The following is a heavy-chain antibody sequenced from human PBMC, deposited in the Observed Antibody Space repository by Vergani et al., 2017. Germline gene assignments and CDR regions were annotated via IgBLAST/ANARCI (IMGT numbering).Heavy chain of an antibody. J-gene: IGHJ6*02. D-gene: IGHD6-19*01. Sequence: QVHLVQSGAEVKPPGSSVKVSCKASGGTRSSDAFTWVRQAPGHGLEWMGRIIPVFGTVECAQRFQGRVVITADDATNTAYMELSGLRSEDTAIYYCASPLRFGSGPPRFFGLDVWGQGTMVNVAS. CDR2: IIPVFGTV. CDR3: ASPLRFGSGPPRFFGLDV. CDR1: GGTRSSDA. V-gene: IGHV1-69*13.